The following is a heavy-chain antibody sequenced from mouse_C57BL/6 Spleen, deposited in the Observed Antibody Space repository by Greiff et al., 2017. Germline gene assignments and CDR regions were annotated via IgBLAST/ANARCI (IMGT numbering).Heavy chain of an antibody. CDR3: AREVIYGNYVYFDV. D-gene: IGHD2-1*01. CDR1: GYTFTDYY. Sequence: VQLQQSGPELVKPGASVKISCKASGYTFTDYYMNWVKQSHGKSLEWIGDINPNNGGTSYNQKFKGKATLTVDKSSSTAYMELRSLTSEDSAVYYCAREVIYGNYVYFDVWGTGTTVTVSS. CDR2: INPNNGGT. V-gene: IGHV1-26*01. J-gene: IGHJ1*03.